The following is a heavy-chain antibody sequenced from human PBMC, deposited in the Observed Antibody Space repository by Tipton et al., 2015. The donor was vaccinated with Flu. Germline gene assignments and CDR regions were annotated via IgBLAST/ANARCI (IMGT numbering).Heavy chain of an antibody. CDR2: LSYSGTT. CDR3: ARLSYYDVDLKNFYFDY. CDR1: GGSVNGYF. J-gene: IGHJ4*02. V-gene: IGHV4-59*05. Sequence: LRLSCTVSGGSVNGYFWSWIRQPPGKGLEWIGGLSYSGTTYYNPSLKSRVTISVDTSKGQFSLKLRSVTAADTAVYYCARLSYYDVDLKNFYFDYWGQGALVTVSS. D-gene: IGHD3-10*02.